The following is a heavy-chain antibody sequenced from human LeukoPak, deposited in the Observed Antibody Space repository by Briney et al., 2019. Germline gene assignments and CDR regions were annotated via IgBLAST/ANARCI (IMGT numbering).Heavy chain of an antibody. V-gene: IGHV5-51*01. D-gene: IGHD2-15*01. J-gene: IGHJ4*02. Sequence: GESLKISCQDSGYSFTSYWIGWVRQLPGKGLEWMGIIYPADADTRYSPSFQGQVTISADKSISTAYLQWSSLKASDTAMYYCARLNMVVSSFDYWGQGTLVTVSS. CDR3: ARLNMVVSSFDY. CDR2: IYPADADT. CDR1: GYSFTSYW.